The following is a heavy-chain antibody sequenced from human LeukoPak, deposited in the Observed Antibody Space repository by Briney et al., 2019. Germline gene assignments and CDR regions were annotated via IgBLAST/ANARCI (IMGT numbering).Heavy chain of an antibody. D-gene: IGHD3-10*01. Sequence: GGSLRLSCAASGFTFSCYSMNWVRQAPGKGLEWVSSISSSSSYIYYADSVKGRFTISRDNAKNSLYLQMNSLRAEDTAIYYCARVNRADVFDVWGLGTMVSVSS. CDR2: ISSSSSYI. CDR1: GFTFSCYS. J-gene: IGHJ3*01. V-gene: IGHV3-21*01. CDR3: ARVNRADVFDV.